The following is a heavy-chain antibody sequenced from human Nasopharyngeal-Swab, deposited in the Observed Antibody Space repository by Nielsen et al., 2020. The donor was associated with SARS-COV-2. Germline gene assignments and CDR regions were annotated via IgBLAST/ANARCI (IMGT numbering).Heavy chain of an antibody. D-gene: IGHD3-16*01. CDR1: GLTFSSYA. J-gene: IGHJ3*02. CDR3: ARGGGYVDAFDI. Sequence: GGSLRLSCAASGLTFSSYAMHWVRQAPGKGLEWVAVISYDGSNNYYADSVKGRFTISRDNSKNTLYLQMNSLRAEDTAVYYCARGGGYVDAFDIWGQGTMITVAS. CDR2: ISYDGSNN. V-gene: IGHV3-30-3*01.